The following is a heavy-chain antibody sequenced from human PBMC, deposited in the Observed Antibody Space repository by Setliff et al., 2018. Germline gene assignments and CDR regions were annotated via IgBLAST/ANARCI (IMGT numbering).Heavy chain of an antibody. Sequence: ASVKVSCKASGYTFRNYAFAWVRQAPGQGLEWVGWISVYNGDTDYAQKLQDRLTMTTDTSTSTAYMELRSLTSDDSAFYYCARAPSVELVTIRTNSWFTYWGQGTLVTVSS. D-gene: IGHD5-18*01. V-gene: IGHV1-18*01. CDR1: GYTFRNYA. J-gene: IGHJ4*02. CDR3: ARAPSVELVTIRTNSWFTY. CDR2: ISVYNGDT.